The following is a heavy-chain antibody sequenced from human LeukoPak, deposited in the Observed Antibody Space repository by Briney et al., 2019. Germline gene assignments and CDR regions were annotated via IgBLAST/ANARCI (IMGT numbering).Heavy chain of an antibody. J-gene: IGHJ6*03. Sequence: GGSLRLSCAASGFTFSSYAMHWVRQAPGKGLEWVAVISYDGSNKYYADSVKGRFTISRDNSKNTVDLLVNSLRAEDTAVYYCAKDGCSSTSCPYYYYYYMDVWGKGTTVTVSS. CDR3: AKDGCSSTSCPYYYYYYMDV. CDR2: ISYDGSNK. V-gene: IGHV3-30*14. CDR1: GFTFSSYA. D-gene: IGHD2-2*01.